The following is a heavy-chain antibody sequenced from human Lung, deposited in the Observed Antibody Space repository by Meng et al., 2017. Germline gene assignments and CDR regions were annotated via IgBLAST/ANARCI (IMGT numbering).Heavy chain of an antibody. Sequence: GQLRQWGEGLVKPSEPLSLTCVVSGGSFSDYYWSWIRQPPGKGLEWIGEINHSGSTNYNPSLESRATISVDTSQNNLSLKLSSVTAADSAVYYCARGPTTMAHDFDYWGQGTLVTVSS. D-gene: IGHD4-11*01. CDR3: ARGPTTMAHDFDY. V-gene: IGHV4-34*01. CDR1: GGSFSDYY. J-gene: IGHJ4*02. CDR2: INHSGST.